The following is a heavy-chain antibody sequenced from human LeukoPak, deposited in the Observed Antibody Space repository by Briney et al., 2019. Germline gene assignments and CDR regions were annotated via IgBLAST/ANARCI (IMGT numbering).Heavy chain of an antibody. D-gene: IGHD3-10*01. V-gene: IGHV3-30*04. CDR1: GFTFSSYA. Sequence: PGGSLRLSCAASGFTFSSYAMHWVRQAPGKGLEWVALISYDGSNKYYADSVKGRFTLSRDNSKNTLYLQMNSLRAEDTAVYYCAREVLGAGGVRGSCWFDPWGQGTLVTVSS. J-gene: IGHJ5*02. CDR3: AREVLGAGGVRGSCWFDP. CDR2: ISYDGSNK.